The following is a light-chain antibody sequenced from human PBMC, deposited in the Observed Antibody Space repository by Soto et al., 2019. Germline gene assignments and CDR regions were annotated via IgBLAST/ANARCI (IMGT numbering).Light chain of an antibody. CDR3: CSYAGSATNV. CDR1: SSNVGNFNV. CDR2: DVS. Sequence: QSVLTQPASVSASPGQSISISCTGTSSNVGNFNVVSWYQQHPGKAPKVIIYDVSERPSGVSHRFSGSKSGNTASLTISGLQAEDEADYYCCSYAGSATNVFGNGTKVTV. J-gene: IGLJ1*01. V-gene: IGLV2-23*02.